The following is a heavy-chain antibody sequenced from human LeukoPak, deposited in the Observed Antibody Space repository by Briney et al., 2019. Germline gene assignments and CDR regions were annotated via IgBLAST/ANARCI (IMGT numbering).Heavy chain of an antibody. D-gene: IGHD4/OR15-4a*01. V-gene: IGHV3-23*01. Sequence: GGSLRLSCAASGFTFSSYAMSWVRQALGKGLEWVSTISGSGASSYHSGAVKGRFTISRDNSKNTLYLEMNSLKVEDTAVYYCAKDPSGDYNSFDVWGQGTVVTVSS. CDR2: ISGSGASS. CDR3: AKDPSGDYNSFDV. J-gene: IGHJ3*01. CDR1: GFTFSSYA.